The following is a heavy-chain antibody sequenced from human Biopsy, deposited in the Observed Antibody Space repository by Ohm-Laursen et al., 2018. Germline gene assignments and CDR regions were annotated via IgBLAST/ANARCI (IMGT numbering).Heavy chain of an antibody. Sequence: SETLSLTCSVSGDSISSYYGSWIRQPPGKGLEWIGNIHHSGSTNYNPSLKSRLTISVDTSKNQFSLKLSSVTAADTAVYYCARMDCSGGSCHYYSYGMDVWGQGTTVTVSS. CDR2: IHHSGST. J-gene: IGHJ6*02. CDR3: ARMDCSGGSCHYYSYGMDV. V-gene: IGHV4-4*09. D-gene: IGHD2-15*01. CDR1: GDSISSYY.